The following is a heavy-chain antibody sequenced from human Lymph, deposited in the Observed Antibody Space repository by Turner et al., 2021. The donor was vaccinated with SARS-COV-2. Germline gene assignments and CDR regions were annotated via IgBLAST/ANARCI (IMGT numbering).Heavy chain of an antibody. D-gene: IGHD6-13*01. V-gene: IGHV3-33*01. CDR2: IWYDGSNK. J-gene: IGHJ4*02. Sequence: QVQLVESGGVVVQPGRSLRLSCAASGFTFSSYVMHWVRQALGKGLEWVAVIWYDGSNKYYADSVKGRFTISRDNSKNTLYLQMNSLRAEDTAVYYCARGLGSSWYSGGFDYWGQGTLVTVSS. CDR1: GFTFSSYV. CDR3: ARGLGSSWYSGGFDY.